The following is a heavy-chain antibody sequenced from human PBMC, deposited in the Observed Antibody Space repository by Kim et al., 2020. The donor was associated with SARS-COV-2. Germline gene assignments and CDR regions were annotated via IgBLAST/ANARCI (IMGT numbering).Heavy chain of an antibody. D-gene: IGHD1-1*01. J-gene: IGHJ4*02. Sequence: DSVKGRFTISRDNSMNTLFLQMNSLRAEDTAVYYCAKDRRPDGYWKTDYWGQGTLVTVSS. CDR3: AKDRRPDGYWKTDY. V-gene: IGHV3-33*06.